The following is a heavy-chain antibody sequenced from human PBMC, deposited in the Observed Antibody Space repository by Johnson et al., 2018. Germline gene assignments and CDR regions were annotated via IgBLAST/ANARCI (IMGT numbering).Heavy chain of an antibody. V-gene: IGHV3-30*18. CDR2: ISYDGSNK. CDR1: GFTFSSSG. J-gene: IGHJ6*03. Sequence: QVQLVQSGGGVVQPGRSLRLSCAASGFTFSSSGMHWVRQAPGKGLEWVAVISYDGSNKYYADSVKGRFTIPRDNSKHTLYLQMNSLRAEDTAVYYCAKEERDYYYMDVWGKGTTVTVSS. CDR3: AKEERDYYYMDV.